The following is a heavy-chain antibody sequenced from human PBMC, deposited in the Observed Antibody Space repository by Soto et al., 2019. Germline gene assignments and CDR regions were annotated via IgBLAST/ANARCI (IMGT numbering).Heavy chain of an antibody. CDR3: ATAWLEYYFDY. J-gene: IGHJ4*02. V-gene: IGHV1-69*06. CDR2: ITPIFGTR. D-gene: IGHD5-12*01. CDR1: GGTFINYA. Sequence: ASVKVSCKASGGTFINYAFTWVRQAPGQGLEWMGGITPIFGTRNYAQKFQGRVTMTEDKSTDTAYMELSSLRSEDTAVYYCATAWLEYYFDYWGQGTLVTVSS.